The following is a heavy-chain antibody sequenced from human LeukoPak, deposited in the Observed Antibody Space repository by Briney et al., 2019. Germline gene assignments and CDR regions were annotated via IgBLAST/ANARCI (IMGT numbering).Heavy chain of an antibody. V-gene: IGHV1-2*02. J-gene: IGHJ4*02. Sequence: ASVKVSCKASGYTFSGNYMHWVRQAPGQGLEWMGWINPNSGDTNFAQKFQDRVTMTRDTSISTAYMELSRLTSDDTAVYYCAREGGYRGDYWGQGTLVTVSS. CDR2: INPNSGDT. D-gene: IGHD3-16*02. CDR3: AREGGYRGDY. CDR1: GYTFSGNY.